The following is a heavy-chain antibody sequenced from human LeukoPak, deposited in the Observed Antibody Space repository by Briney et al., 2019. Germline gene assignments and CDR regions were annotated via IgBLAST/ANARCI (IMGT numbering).Heavy chain of an antibody. J-gene: IGHJ5*02. CDR2: IRYDGSNK. D-gene: IGHD4-17*01. CDR1: GFTFSSYG. V-gene: IGHV3-30*02. Sequence: PGGSLRLSCAASGFTFSSYGMHWVRQAPGKGLEWVAFIRYDGSNKYYADSVKGRFTISRDNSKNTLYLQMNSLRAEDTAVYYCAKDAATVTIHWFDPWSQGTLVTVSS. CDR3: AKDAATVTIHWFDP.